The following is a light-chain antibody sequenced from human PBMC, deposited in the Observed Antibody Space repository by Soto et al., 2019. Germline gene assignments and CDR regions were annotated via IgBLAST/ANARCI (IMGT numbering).Light chain of an antibody. V-gene: IGKV1-39*01. CDR2: AAS. CDR1: QSISNY. Sequence: DIQMTQSPSSLSASVGDRVTITCRASQSISNYVNWYQQRPGKAPKVLIYAASSLQGGVPSRFSGSGSGTDFTLTITSLQPEDFATYHCQQSYGTPRTFGQGTTLEIK. CDR3: QQSYGTPRT. J-gene: IGKJ2*01.